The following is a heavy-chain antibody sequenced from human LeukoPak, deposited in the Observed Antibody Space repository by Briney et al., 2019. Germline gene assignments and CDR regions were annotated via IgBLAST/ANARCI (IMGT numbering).Heavy chain of an antibody. D-gene: IGHD5/OR15-5a*01. J-gene: IGHJ4*02. CDR3: ARLQGVSTFDY. CDR1: GFTFSSNG. CDR2: IWYDGSKK. V-gene: IGHV3-33*01. Sequence: GRSLTLSCAASGFTFSSNGMQWVRQAPGKGLEWVALIWYDGSKKYYADSVKGRFTISRDNSENTLYLQLNSLRAEDTAIYYCARLQGVSTFDYWGQGTLVTVS.